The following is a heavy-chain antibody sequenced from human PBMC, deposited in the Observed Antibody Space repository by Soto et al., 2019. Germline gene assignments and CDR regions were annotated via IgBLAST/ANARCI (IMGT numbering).Heavy chain of an antibody. CDR3: ARGRYGDY. CDR1: GYTFTSYG. V-gene: IGHV1-18*01. Sequence: QVHLVQSGAEVKKPGASVKVACKGSGYTFTSYGITWVRQAPGQGFEWMGWISAHNGNTNYAQKRQGRVTVTRDTSTSTAYMELRSLRSDDTAVYYCARGRYGDYWGQGALVTVSS. CDR2: ISAHNGNT. D-gene: IGHD1-1*01. J-gene: IGHJ4*02.